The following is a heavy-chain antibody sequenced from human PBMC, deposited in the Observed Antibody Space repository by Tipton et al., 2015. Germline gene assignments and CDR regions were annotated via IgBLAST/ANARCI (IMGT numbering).Heavy chain of an antibody. Sequence: SLRLSCAASGFSNAWMNWVRQAPGKGLEWVGRIKSKTDGGTTDYAAPVKGRFTISRDDSKNTLYLQMNSLKTEDTAVYYCTTDRIVVVPAAGYYYYGMDVWGQGTTVTVSS. CDR2: IKSKTDGGTT. J-gene: IGHJ6*02. CDR3: TTDRIVVVPAAGYYYYGMDV. CDR1: GFSNAW. V-gene: IGHV3-15*07. D-gene: IGHD2-2*01.